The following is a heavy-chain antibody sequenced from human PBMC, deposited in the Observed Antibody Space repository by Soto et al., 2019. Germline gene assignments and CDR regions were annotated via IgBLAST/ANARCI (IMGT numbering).Heavy chain of an antibody. D-gene: IGHD6-19*01. CDR3: AREAVAVYNWFDP. CDR2: IYYSGST. V-gene: IGHV4-59*01. Sequence: TLSLTCTVSGGSISSYYWIWIRQPPGKGLEWIGYIYYSGSTNYNPSLKSRVTISVDTSKNQFSLKLSSVTAADTAVYYCAREAVAVYNWFDPWGQGTLVTVSS. J-gene: IGHJ5*02. CDR1: GGSISSYY.